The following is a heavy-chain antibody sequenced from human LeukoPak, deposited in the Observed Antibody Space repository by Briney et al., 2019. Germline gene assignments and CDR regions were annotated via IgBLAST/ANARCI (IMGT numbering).Heavy chain of an antibody. CDR2: ISSSSSYI. J-gene: IGHJ4*02. CDR1: GFTFSNYN. Sequence: GGSLRLSCAASGFTFSNYNMNWVRQAPGKGLEWVSSISSSSSYIYYADSVKGRFTISRDNAKNSLYLQMNSLRAEDTAVYYCARAAVTTELDYWGQGTLVTVSS. CDR3: ARAAVTTELDY. D-gene: IGHD4-17*01. V-gene: IGHV3-21*01.